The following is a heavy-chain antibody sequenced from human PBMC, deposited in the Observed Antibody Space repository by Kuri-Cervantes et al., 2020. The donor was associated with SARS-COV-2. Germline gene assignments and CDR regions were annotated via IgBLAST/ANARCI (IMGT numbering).Heavy chain of an antibody. CDR2: INNDGSST. CDR1: GFTFSSQW. Sequence: GESLKISCLASGFTFSSQWMFWVRQVPGKGLMWLSRINNDGSSTIYVDSVKGRFTTSRDNAKNSAFLQMNSLRPEDTGVYYCAMTGSYTSYGLGHWGQGTLVTVSS. V-gene: IGHV3-74*01. CDR3: AMTGSYTSYGLGH. J-gene: IGHJ4*02. D-gene: IGHD5-18*01.